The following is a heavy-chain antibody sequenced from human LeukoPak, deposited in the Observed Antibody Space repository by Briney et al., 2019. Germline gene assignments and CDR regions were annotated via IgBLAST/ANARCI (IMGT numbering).Heavy chain of an antibody. V-gene: IGHV3-7*01. D-gene: IGHD1-26*01. CDR1: GFTFSSYC. CDR3: ARDYSGSHKIFD. J-gene: IGHJ4*02. Sequence: PGGSLRLSCAASGFTFSSYCMSWVRQAPGKGLEWVAYIKQDGSEKYYVDSVKGRFTITKDNAKNSLYLQMNSLIAEDTAVYYCARDYSGSHKIFDCGQGTLVTVS. CDR2: IKQDGSEK.